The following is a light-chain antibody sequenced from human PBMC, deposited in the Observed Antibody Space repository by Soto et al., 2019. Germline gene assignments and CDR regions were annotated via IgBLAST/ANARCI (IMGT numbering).Light chain of an antibody. V-gene: IGLV1-40*01. CDR2: GNS. CDR1: SSNIGAGYD. Sequence: QSVLTQPPSVSEAPGQRVTISCTGSSSNIGAGYDVHWYQQLPGTAPKLLIYGNSNRPSGVPDRFSGSKSGTSASLAITGLQAEDEADYYYQSYDSSLSGWVFGGGTKVTVL. CDR3: QSYDSSLSGWV. J-gene: IGLJ3*02.